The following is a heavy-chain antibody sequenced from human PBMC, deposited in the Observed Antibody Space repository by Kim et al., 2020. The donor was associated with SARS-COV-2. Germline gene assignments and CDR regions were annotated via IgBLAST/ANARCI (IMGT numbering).Heavy chain of an antibody. CDR2: IYYRGNT. CDR1: SGSISSYL. CDR3: ARLAGSREGNSADYKYYF. D-gene: IGHD4-17*01. V-gene: IGHV4-59*08. J-gene: IGHJ4*01. Sequence: SETLSLTCTVSSGSISSYLWNWIRQPPGKGLEWIGYIYYRGNTNYNPSLKSRVTISVDTSSNQFSLKLTSVIAADTAVYYCARLAGSREGNSADYKYYF.